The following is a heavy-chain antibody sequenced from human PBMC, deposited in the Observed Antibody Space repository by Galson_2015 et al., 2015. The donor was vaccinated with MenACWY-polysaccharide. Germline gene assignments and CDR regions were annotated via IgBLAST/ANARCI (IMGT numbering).Heavy chain of an antibody. CDR3: AREWIQLWRPLDY. V-gene: IGHV3-48*03. CDR1: GFTFSSYE. Sequence: SLRLSCAASGFTFSSYEMNWVRQAPGKGLEWVSYISSSGSTIYYADSVKGRFTISRDNAKNSLYPRMNSLRAEDTAVYYCAREWIQLWRPLDYWGQGTLVTVSS. J-gene: IGHJ4*02. CDR2: ISSSGSTI. D-gene: IGHD5-18*01.